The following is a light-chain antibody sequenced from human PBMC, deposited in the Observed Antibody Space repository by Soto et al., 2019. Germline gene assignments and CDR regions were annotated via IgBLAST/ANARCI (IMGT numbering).Light chain of an antibody. Sequence: ENVLTQSQGTLSLSPGERATLSCRASESVSSIYVAWYQQKPGQAPTLLIYGASTRATGIPDRFSGSGSGTDFTLTIDRLEPEDFAVYYCQQSLNPKTFGQGTKVEIK. CDR3: QQSLNPKT. J-gene: IGKJ1*01. CDR1: ESVSSIY. CDR2: GAS. V-gene: IGKV3-20*01.